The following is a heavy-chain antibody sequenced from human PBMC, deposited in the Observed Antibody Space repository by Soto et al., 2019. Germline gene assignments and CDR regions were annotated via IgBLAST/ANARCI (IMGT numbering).Heavy chain of an antibody. V-gene: IGHV1-18*01. CDR1: GYTFTSYG. J-gene: IGHJ5*02. CDR3: ARVIAARNWFDP. D-gene: IGHD6-6*01. Sequence: ASVKVSCKASGYTFTSYGINWVRPAPGQGLEGMGWISAYNGNTNYAQKLQGRVTMTTDTSTSTAYMELRSLSSDDTAVYYCARVIAARNWFDPWGQGTLVTVSS. CDR2: ISAYNGNT.